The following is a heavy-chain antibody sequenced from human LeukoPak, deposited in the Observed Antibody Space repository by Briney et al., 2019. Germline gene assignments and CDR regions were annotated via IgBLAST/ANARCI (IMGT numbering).Heavy chain of an antibody. CDR1: GGSFSGYY. J-gene: IGHJ5*02. CDR2: INHSGST. V-gene: IGHV4-34*01. Sequence: PSETLSLTCAVSGGSFSGYYWSWIRQPPGKGLEWIGEINHSGSTKYNPDLKSRVTISLDTSKNQCSQKLSSVTAANRAVYYGASRTDMTTLTTSENWFDPWYRGTRVIVSA. D-gene: IGHD4-11*01. CDR3: ASRTDMTTLTTSENWFDP.